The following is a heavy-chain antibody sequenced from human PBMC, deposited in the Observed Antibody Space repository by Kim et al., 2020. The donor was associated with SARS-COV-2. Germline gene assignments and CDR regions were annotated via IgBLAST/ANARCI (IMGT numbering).Heavy chain of an antibody. J-gene: IGHJ4*02. D-gene: IGHD6-13*01. CDR1: GFTFSGYS. CDR3: ARDSGPNSSPIDF. CDR2: IGSSRRSAI. V-gene: IGHV3-48*02. Sequence: GGSLRLSCATSGFTFSGYSMNWVRQAPGKGLEGVSYIGSSRRSAIYYADPVRGRFTIPRDDAKNSLFLQMNSLRDEGTAVYYCARDSGPNSSPIDFWGQGTLVTVSS.